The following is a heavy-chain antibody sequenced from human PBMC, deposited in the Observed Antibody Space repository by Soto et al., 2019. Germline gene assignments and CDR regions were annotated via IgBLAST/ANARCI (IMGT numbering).Heavy chain of an antibody. CDR3: ASLAPGIAVAGGFDP. J-gene: IGHJ5*02. V-gene: IGHV1-18*01. Sequence: ASVKVSCKASGYTFTSYGISWVRQAPGQGLEWMGWISAYNGNTNYAQKLQGRVTMTTDTSTSTAYMELRSLRSDDTAVYYCASLAPGIAVAGGFDPWGQGNLVTVS. CDR1: GYTFTSYG. D-gene: IGHD6-19*01. CDR2: ISAYNGNT.